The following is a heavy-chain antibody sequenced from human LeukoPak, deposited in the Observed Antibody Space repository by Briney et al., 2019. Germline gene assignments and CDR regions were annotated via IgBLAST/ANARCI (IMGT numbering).Heavy chain of an antibody. V-gene: IGHV3-21*01. CDR3: ARDRYTSSPGGFDY. D-gene: IGHD6-6*01. Sequence: PGGSLRLSCAGAGFIFSSYSMNWVRQAPGKGLEWVSSISSSYIYYADSVKGRFTISRDNAKNSLYLQMNSLRAEDTAVYYCARDRYTSSPGGFDYWGQGTLVTVSS. CDR2: ISSSYI. CDR1: GFIFSSYS. J-gene: IGHJ4*02.